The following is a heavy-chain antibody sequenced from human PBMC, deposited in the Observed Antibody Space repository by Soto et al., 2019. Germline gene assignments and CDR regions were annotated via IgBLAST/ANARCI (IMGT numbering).Heavy chain of an antibody. J-gene: IGHJ5*02. Sequence: PGGSLRLSCAASGFTFSSYGMHWVRQAPGKGLEWVAVIWYDGSNKYYADSVKGRFTISRDNTKNTLYLQMNSLRAEDTAVYYCAKQRVRGVIMRYNWFDPWGQGTLVTVSS. CDR1: GFTFSSYG. CDR2: IWYDGSNK. D-gene: IGHD3-10*01. CDR3: AKQRVRGVIMRYNWFDP. V-gene: IGHV3-30*02.